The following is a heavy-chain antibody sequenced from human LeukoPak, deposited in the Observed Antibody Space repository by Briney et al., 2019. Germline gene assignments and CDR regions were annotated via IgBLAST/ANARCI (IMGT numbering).Heavy chain of an antibody. CDR2: INPNSGGT. CDR1: GYTFTGYY. J-gene: IGHJ4*02. CDR3: ASYCSGGSCYPNRFDY. V-gene: IGHV1-2*06. Sequence: ASVKVSCKASGYTFTGYYMHWVRQAPGQGLEWMGRINPNSGGTNYAQKFQGRVTMTRDTSINTAYMELSRLRSDDTAVYYCASYCSGGSCYPNRFDYWGQGTLVTVSS. D-gene: IGHD2-15*01.